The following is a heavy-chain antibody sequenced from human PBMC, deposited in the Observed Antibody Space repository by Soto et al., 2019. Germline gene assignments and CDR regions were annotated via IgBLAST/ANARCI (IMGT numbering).Heavy chain of an antibody. V-gene: IGHV3-48*03. CDR3: ARAAIFDI. CDR2: ISSGGSPI. D-gene: IGHD2-2*01. J-gene: IGHJ3*02. Sequence: EVQLVESGGGLVQPGGSLRLSCAVSGFSFSSYEMNWVRQAPGKGLEWVSYISSGGSPIYYADSVKGRFTISRDNAKNSLSLQINRLRAEDTAVYYCARAAIFDIWGQGTLVTVTS. CDR1: GFSFSSYE.